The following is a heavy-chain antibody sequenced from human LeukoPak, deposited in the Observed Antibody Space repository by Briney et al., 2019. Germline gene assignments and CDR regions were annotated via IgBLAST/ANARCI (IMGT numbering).Heavy chain of an antibody. CDR1: GGSISSSSYY. D-gene: IGHD3-9*01. CDR3: ARGGLFSTDNWFDP. J-gene: IGHJ5*02. V-gene: IGHV4-39*01. CDR2: ISYGGST. Sequence: SETLSLTCTVSGGSISSSSYYWGWIRQPPGKGLEWIGSISYGGSTYYNPSLKSRVTISVDTSKNQFSLKLSSVTASDTAVYYCARGGLFSTDNWFDPWGQGTLVTVSS.